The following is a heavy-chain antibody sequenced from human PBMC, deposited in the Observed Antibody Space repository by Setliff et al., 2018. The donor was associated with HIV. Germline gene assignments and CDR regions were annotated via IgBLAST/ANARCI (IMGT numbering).Heavy chain of an antibody. CDR3: ARLLGRNVVGINAGFDY. D-gene: IGHD2-15*01. J-gene: IGHJ4*02. Sequence: KASETLSLTCTISNYSISSGHYWGWIRQSPGKGLEWIGNIYHVGRAFYSPSLESRVSISVDTSKNQFSLRLTSVTAADTAVYYCARLLGRNVVGINAGFDYWGQGTLVTVSS. CDR1: NYSISSGHY. CDR2: IYHVGRA. V-gene: IGHV4-38-2*02.